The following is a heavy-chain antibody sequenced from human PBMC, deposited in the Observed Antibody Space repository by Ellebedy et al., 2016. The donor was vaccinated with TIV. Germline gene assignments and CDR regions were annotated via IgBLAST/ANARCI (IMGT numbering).Heavy chain of an antibody. CDR1: GFSFSSYI. J-gene: IGHJ4*02. CDR2: ISSDSSDL. CDR3: ARGLFSTPGLDVY. D-gene: IGHD1-1*01. Sequence: GESLKISCAASGFSFSSYIMNWVRQAPGKAPAWVSSISSDSSDLSYADSGKGRFTISRDNAKNLLYLQMNSLRAEDTAMYYCARGLFSTPGLDVYWGQGILVTVSS. V-gene: IGHV3-21*04.